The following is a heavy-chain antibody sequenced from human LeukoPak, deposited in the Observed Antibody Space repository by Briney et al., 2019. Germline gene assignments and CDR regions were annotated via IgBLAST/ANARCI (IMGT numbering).Heavy chain of an antibody. Sequence: RASVKVSCKASGYTFTSYDINWVRQATGQGLEWMGWMNPNSANTGYAQKFQGRVTMTRSTSISTAYMELSSLRSEDTAVYYCARLAGSSWPLYYYYGMDVWGQGTTVTVSS. D-gene: IGHD6-13*01. CDR3: ARLAGSSWPLYYYYGMDV. J-gene: IGHJ6*02. CDR2: MNPNSANT. V-gene: IGHV1-8*01. CDR1: GYTFTSYD.